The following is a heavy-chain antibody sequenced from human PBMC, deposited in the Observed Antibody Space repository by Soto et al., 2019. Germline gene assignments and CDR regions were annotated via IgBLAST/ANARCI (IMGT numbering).Heavy chain of an antibody. V-gene: IGHV1-2*02. CDR3: ASSGWVRPDYYYYGMDV. CDR2: INPNSGGT. Sequence: QVQLVQSGAEVKKPGASVKVSCKASGYTFTGYYMHWVRQAPGQGLEWMGWINPNSGGTNYAQKFQGRVTMTRDTSISTAYMELSRLRSADTAVYYCASSGWVRPDYYYYGMDVWGQGTTVTVSS. D-gene: IGHD6-19*01. J-gene: IGHJ6*02. CDR1: GYTFTGYY.